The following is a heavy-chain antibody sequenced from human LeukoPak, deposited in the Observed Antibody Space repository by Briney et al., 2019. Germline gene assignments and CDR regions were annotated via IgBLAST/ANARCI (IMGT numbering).Heavy chain of an antibody. V-gene: IGHV4-39*01. D-gene: IGHD1-26*01. J-gene: IGHJ4*02. CDR1: GDSISSSSYY. CDR2: IYYSGST. Sequence: SSETLSLTCTVSGDSISSSSYYWGWIRQPPGKGLEWIGNIYYSGSTYSNPSLKSRVTISVDTSKNRISLNLGSVTAADTALYYCARQVGATYFDYWGQGTLVTVSS. CDR3: ARQVGATYFDY.